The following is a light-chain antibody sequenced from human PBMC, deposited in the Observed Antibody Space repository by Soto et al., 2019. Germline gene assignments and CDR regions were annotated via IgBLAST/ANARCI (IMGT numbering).Light chain of an antibody. CDR2: GAS. Sequence: EIVLTQPPGTLSLSPGERATLSCRASQSVNSNYLAWYQQKPGQAPRLLIYGASNRATGISDRFSGSGSGTDFTLTISRLEPEDFAVYYWQQYGSSPLWTFGQGTKVEIK. V-gene: IGKV3-20*01. J-gene: IGKJ1*01. CDR1: QSVNSNY. CDR3: QQYGSSPLWT.